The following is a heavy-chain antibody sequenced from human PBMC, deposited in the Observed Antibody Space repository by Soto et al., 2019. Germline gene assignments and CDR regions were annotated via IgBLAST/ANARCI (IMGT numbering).Heavy chain of an antibody. Sequence: QVQLVQSGAEVKKPGASVKVSCKASGYTFTSYDINWVRQATGQGLELMGYMNPNSGNTVYAQQVQGRVTMTWDTSIPTAYMELSSLRSEDTAVYYCAREGMDVWGQGTTVTVSS. CDR3: AREGMDV. CDR1: GYTFTSYD. J-gene: IGHJ6*02. CDR2: MNPNSGNT. V-gene: IGHV1-8*01.